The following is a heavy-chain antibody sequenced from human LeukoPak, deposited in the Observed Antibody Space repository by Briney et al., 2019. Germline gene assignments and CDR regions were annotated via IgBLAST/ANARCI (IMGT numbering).Heavy chain of an antibody. CDR3: AKGQYYYDSSGYFDY. V-gene: IGHV3-9*01. D-gene: IGHD3-22*01. CDR2: ISWNSGSI. Sequence: PGGSLRLSCAASGFTFDDYAMHWVRQAPGKGLEWISGISWNSGSIGYTDSVKGRFTISRDNAKNSLYLQMNSLRAEDTALYYCAKGQYYYDSSGYFDYWGQGTLVTVSS. CDR1: GFTFDDYA. J-gene: IGHJ4*02.